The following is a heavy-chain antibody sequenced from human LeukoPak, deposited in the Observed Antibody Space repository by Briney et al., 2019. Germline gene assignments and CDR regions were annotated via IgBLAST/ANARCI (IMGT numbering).Heavy chain of an antibody. CDR3: AKDRSYSFDY. Sequence: GGSLRLSCAASGFTFSSYAMSWVRQAPGKGLERVSVISASGGAYHADSVKGRFTISRDNSNNTLYLQMNSLRAEDTAVYYCAKDRSYSFDYWGQGTLVTVSS. D-gene: IGHD5-18*01. CDR2: ISASGGA. J-gene: IGHJ4*02. CDR1: GFTFSSYA. V-gene: IGHV3-23*01.